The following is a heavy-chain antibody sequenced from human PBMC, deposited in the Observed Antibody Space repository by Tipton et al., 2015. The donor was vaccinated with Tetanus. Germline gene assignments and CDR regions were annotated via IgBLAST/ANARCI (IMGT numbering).Heavy chain of an antibody. CDR1: GFTFSAFA. J-gene: IGHJ5*02. CDR2: ISGGGGST. CDR3: AKDPYGSGVNWFDP. D-gene: IGHD3-10*01. Sequence: SLRLSCAASGFTFSAFAMNWVRQAPGKGLEWVSAISGGGGSTYYADSVKGRFTISRDNSKNTLYLQMNSLRAEDTAVYYCAKDPYGSGVNWFDPWGQGTLVTVSS. V-gene: IGHV3-23*01.